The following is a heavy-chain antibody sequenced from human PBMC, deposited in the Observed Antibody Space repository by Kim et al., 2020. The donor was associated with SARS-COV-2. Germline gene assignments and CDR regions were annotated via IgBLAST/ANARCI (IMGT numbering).Heavy chain of an antibody. V-gene: IGHV5-51*01. CDR3: ARTINAARWYFDL. J-gene: IGHJ2*01. CDR1: GYSFTSYW. Sequence: GESLKISCKGSGYSFTSYWIGWVRQMPGKGLEWMGIFYLGDSDTRYSPSFQGQVTISADKSISTAYLQWSSLKASDTAMYYCARTINAARWYFDLWGRGTLVTVSS. CDR2: FYLGDSDT.